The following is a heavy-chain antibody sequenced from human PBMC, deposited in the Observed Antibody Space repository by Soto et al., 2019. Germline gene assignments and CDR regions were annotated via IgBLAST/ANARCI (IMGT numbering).Heavy chain of an antibody. D-gene: IGHD6-19*01. J-gene: IGHJ4*02. Sequence: EVQLVESGGGLVQPGRSLRLSCAASGFTFDDYAMHWVRQAPGKGLEWVSGISWHSGRIAYADSVEGRFTISRHNAKNPLYLQMNSLRTEDTAFDYCAKDVRGGSSGWYHFDHWGQGTLVTVSS. CDR2: ISWHSGRI. CDR1: GFTFDDYA. CDR3: AKDVRGGSSGWYHFDH. V-gene: IGHV3-9*01.